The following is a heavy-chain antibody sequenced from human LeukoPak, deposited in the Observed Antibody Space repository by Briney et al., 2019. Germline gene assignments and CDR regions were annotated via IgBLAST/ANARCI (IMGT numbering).Heavy chain of an antibody. D-gene: IGHD3-10*01. J-gene: IGHJ4*02. Sequence: GGSLRLSCAASGFTFSDYYMSWVRQAPGKGLEWVSAISGSGGSTYYADSVKGRFTISRDNPKNTLYLQMNSLRAEDTAVYYCAKGAATYYYGSGSYYKGGYYFDYWGQGTLVTVSS. CDR3: AKGAATYYYGSGSYYKGGYYFDY. CDR1: GFTFSDYY. CDR2: ISGSGGST. V-gene: IGHV3-23*01.